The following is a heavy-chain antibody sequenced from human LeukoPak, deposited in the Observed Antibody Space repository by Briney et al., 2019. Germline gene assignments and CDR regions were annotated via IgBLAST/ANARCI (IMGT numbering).Heavy chain of an antibody. Sequence: PSETLSLTCTVSGGSISSYYWSWIRQPPGKELEWIGYIYYSGSTNYNPSLKSRVTISVDTSKNQFSLKLSSVTAADTAVYYCASMATPSRAFDYWGQGTLVTVSS. V-gene: IGHV4-59*01. J-gene: IGHJ4*02. CDR2: IYYSGST. D-gene: IGHD5-12*01. CDR1: GGSISSYY. CDR3: ASMATPSRAFDY.